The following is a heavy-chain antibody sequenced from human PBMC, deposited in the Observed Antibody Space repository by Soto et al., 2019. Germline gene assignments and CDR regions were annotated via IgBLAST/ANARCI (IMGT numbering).Heavy chain of an antibody. Sequence: SETLSLTCTVSGGSISSYYWSWIRQPPGKGLEWIGYIYYSGSTNYNPSLKSRVTISVDTSKNQFSLKLSSVTAADTAVYYCARGYSGRYYYGSGSYYGVYYDYWGQGTLVTVSS. CDR1: GGSISSYY. CDR2: IYYSGST. J-gene: IGHJ4*02. D-gene: IGHD3-10*01. V-gene: IGHV4-59*01. CDR3: ARGYSGRYYYGSGSYYGVYYDY.